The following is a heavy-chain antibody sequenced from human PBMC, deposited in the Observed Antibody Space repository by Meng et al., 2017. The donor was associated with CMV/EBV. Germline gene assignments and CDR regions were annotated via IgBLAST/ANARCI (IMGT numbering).Heavy chain of an antibody. CDR1: GFTFSSSA. CDR3: AKESGTYYIVGFDP. V-gene: IGHV3-23*01. D-gene: IGHD1-26*01. CDR2: IRGSGGST. Sequence: GGSLRLSCAASGFTFSSSAMGWVRQAPGKGLGWVSAIRGSGGSTYYADSVKGRFTISRDNSKNTLYLQINSLRAEDTAVYYCAKESGTYYIVGFDPWGQGTLVTVSS. J-gene: IGHJ5*02.